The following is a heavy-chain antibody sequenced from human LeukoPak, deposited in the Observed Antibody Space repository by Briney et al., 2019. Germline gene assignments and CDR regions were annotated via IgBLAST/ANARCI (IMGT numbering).Heavy chain of an antibody. CDR3: ARWSSGYFAYYFDY. J-gene: IGHJ4*02. V-gene: IGHV4-39*07. D-gene: IGHD3-22*01. CDR2: IYYSGST. Sequence: SETLSLTCTVSGGSISSSSYYWGWIRQPPGKGLEWIGSIYYSGSTYYNPSLKSRVTISVDTSKNQFSLKLSSVTAADTAVYYCARWSSGYFAYYFDYWGQGTLVTVSS. CDR1: GGSISSSSYY.